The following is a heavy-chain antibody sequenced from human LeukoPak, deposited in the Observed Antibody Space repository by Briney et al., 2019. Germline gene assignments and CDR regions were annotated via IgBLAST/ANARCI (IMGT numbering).Heavy chain of an antibody. Sequence: ASVKVSCKASGYTFTSYDINWVRQATGQGLEWMGWMNPNSGNTGYAQKFQGRVTMTRNTSISTAYMELSSLRSEDTAVYYCARGGKWELLGFDMGYYFDYWGQGTLVTVSS. CDR2: MNPNSGNT. CDR1: GYTFTSYD. V-gene: IGHV1-8*02. J-gene: IGHJ4*02. D-gene: IGHD1-26*01. CDR3: ARGGKWELLGFDMGYYFDY.